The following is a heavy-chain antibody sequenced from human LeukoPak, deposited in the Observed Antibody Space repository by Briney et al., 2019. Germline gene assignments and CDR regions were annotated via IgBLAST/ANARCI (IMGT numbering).Heavy chain of an antibody. CDR2: IYTSGST. Sequence: SETLSLTCTVSGGSISSYYWSWIRQPAGKGLEWIGRIYTSGSTNYNPSLKSRVTMSVDTSKNQFSLKLSSVTAADTAVYYCARVSLGYCSGGSRPTWFDPWGQGTLVTVSS. D-gene: IGHD2-15*01. CDR3: ARVSLGYCSGGSRPTWFDP. CDR1: GGSISSYY. V-gene: IGHV4-4*07. J-gene: IGHJ5*02.